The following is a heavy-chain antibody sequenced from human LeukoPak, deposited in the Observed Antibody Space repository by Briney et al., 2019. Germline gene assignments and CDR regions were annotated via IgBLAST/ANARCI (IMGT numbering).Heavy chain of an antibody. D-gene: IGHD3-22*01. CDR2: ISSSSSTI. Sequence: GSLRLSCAASGFTFSSYGMTWVRQAPGKGLEWVSYISSSSSTIYYADSVKGRFTISRDNAKNSLYLQLNSLRAEDTAVYYCARGPRLDSSGYLNGIYFDYWGQGTLVTVSS. J-gene: IGHJ4*02. V-gene: IGHV3-48*01. CDR1: GFTFSSYG. CDR3: ARGPRLDSSGYLNGIYFDY.